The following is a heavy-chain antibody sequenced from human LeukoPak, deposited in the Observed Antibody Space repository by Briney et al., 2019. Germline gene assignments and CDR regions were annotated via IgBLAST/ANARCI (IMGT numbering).Heavy chain of an antibody. CDR3: ARDFRIAAAFDY. J-gene: IGHJ4*02. V-gene: IGHV3-30*02. Sequence: PGGSLRLSCAASGFTFSSYGMHWVRQAPGKGLEWVAFIRYDGSNKYYADSVKGRFTISRDNSKNTLYLQMNSLRAEDTAVYYCARDFRIAAAFDYWGQGTLVTVSS. D-gene: IGHD6-13*01. CDR1: GFTFSSYG. CDR2: IRYDGSNK.